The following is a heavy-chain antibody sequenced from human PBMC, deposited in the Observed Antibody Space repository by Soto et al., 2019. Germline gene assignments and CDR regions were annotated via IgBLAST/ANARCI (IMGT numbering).Heavy chain of an antibody. Sequence: EGSLRLSCEGSGFTFNDYYMTWIRQALGKGLEWVAYINTLSTAIYYADSVKGRFTISRDNAKNSLYLQMNGLRAEDTATYYCARRLQWQLRPLDSWGRGTLVTVSS. V-gene: IGHV3-11*01. CDR3: ARRLQWQLRPLDS. J-gene: IGHJ4*02. CDR2: INTLSTAI. D-gene: IGHD6-19*01. CDR1: GFTFNDYY.